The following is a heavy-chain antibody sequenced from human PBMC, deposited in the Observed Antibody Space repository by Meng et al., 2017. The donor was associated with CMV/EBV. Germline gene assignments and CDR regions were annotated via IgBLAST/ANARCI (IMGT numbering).Heavy chain of an antibody. Sequence: SETLSLTCTVSGGSISSGDYYWSWIRQPPGKGLEWIGYIYYSGSTNYNPSLKSRVTISVDTSKNQFSLKLSSVTAADTAVYYCARVYGDYADNYYYYGMDVWGQGTTVTVSS. CDR2: IYYSGST. J-gene: IGHJ6*02. D-gene: IGHD4-17*01. V-gene: IGHV4-61*08. CDR1: GGSISSGDYY. CDR3: ARVYGDYADNYYYYGMDV.